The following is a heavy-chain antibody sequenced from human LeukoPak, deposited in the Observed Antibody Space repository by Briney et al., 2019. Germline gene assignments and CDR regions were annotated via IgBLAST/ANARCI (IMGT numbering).Heavy chain of an antibody. CDR3: AELGITMIGGV. D-gene: IGHD3-10*02. CDR2: ISGSGGST. Sequence: GGSLRLSCAGSGFTFSSYAMNWVRQAPGKGLEWVSVISGSGGSTYYADSVKGRFTISRDNAKNSLYLQMNSLRAEDTAVYYCAELGITMIGGVWGKGTTVTISS. V-gene: IGHV3-23*01. CDR1: GFTFSSYA. J-gene: IGHJ6*04.